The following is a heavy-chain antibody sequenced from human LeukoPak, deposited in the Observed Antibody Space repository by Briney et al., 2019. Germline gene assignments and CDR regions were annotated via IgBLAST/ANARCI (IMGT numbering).Heavy chain of an antibody. CDR2: INHSGST. V-gene: IGHV4-34*01. J-gene: IGHJ6*03. CDR3: ARQKGLAVAGHYYFYYYMDV. D-gene: IGHD6-19*01. Sequence: PSETLSLTCAVYGGSFSGYSWTWIRQPPGKGLEWIGEINHSGSTNYNPSLKSRVTISLDTSKNQFSLKLSSGTAADTAVYYCARQKGLAVAGHYYFYYYMDVWGKGTTVTVSS. CDR1: GGSFSGYS.